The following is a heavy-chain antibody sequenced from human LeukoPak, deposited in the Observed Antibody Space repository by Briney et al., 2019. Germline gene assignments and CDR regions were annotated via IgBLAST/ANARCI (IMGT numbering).Heavy chain of an antibody. Sequence: GGSLRLSCAASGYIFSSYAMSRVRQAPGRGLEWVSAISGSGESTYYADSVKGRFTISRDNSKNTLNLQMNSLRAEDTAVNYCAKDIRRTSTYYFDYWGLGTLVTVSS. D-gene: IGHD1-20*01. J-gene: IGHJ4*02. V-gene: IGHV3-23*01. CDR1: GYIFSSYA. CDR2: ISGSGEST. CDR3: AKDIRRTSTYYFDY.